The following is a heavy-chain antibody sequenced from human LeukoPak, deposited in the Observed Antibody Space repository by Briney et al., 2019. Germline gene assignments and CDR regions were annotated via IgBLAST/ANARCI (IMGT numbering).Heavy chain of an antibody. J-gene: IGHJ4*02. D-gene: IGHD6-19*01. CDR1: GGPIGSRIYY. V-gene: IGHV4-39*01. CDR2: IYYSGNT. Sequence: SETLSLTCTVSGGPIGSRIYYWGWIRQPPGKGLEWIGSIYYSGNTYYNPSLKSRVTISVDTSKNQFSLKLSSVTAADTAVYYCARGSSGWVSDYWGQGTLVTVSS. CDR3: ARGSSGWVSDY.